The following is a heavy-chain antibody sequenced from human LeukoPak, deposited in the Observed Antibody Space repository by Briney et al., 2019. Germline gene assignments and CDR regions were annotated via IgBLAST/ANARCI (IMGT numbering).Heavy chain of an antibody. J-gene: IGHJ4*02. CDR3: ARRSGYYSLDY. CDR2: ISGSGGST. Sequence: GGSLRLSCAASGFTFSSYAMSWVRQAPGKGLEWVSAISGSGGSTYYADSVKGRFTISRDNSKDTLYLQMNSLRAEDTAVYYCARRSGYYSLDYWGQGTLVTVSS. V-gene: IGHV3-23*01. D-gene: IGHD3-3*01. CDR1: GFTFSSYA.